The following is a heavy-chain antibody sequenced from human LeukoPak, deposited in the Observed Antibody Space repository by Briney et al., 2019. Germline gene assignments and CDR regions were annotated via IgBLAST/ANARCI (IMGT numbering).Heavy chain of an antibody. Sequence: SETLSLTCTVSGCSISSYYWSWIRQAAGKGLEWIGRIHTGGSTNYNPSLKSRVTMSVDTSKNQFSLKLNSVTAADTAVYYCARDTYYYDSSGYSSFDYWGQGTLVTVSS. V-gene: IGHV4-4*07. D-gene: IGHD3-22*01. CDR1: GCSISSYY. J-gene: IGHJ4*02. CDR3: ARDTYYYDSSGYSSFDY. CDR2: IHTGGST.